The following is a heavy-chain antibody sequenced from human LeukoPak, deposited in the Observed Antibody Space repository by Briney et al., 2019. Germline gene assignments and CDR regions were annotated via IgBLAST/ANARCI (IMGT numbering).Heavy chain of an antibody. CDR2: INPNSGGT. D-gene: IGHD1-26*01. CDR1: GFTFTGYY. J-gene: IGHJ4*02. Sequence: SVTVSCTASGFTFTGYYMHWVRQAPGQGLEWMGWINPNSGGTNYAQKFQGRVTMTRDTSISTAYMELSRLRSDDAAVYYCARAISGSYYDYWGQGTLVAVSS. CDR3: ARAISGSYYDY. V-gene: IGHV1-2*02.